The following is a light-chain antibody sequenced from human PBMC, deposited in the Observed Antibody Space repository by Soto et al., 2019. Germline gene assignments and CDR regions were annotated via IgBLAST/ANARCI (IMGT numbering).Light chain of an antibody. J-gene: IGLJ1*01. Sequence: QSALTQPASVSGSPGQSITISCTGTSSDVGGYNYVSWYQQHPGKAPKLMIYDVSNRPSGVSNRFSGSKSGNTASLTISGLQAEDEADYYCNSYTSSSTGVFGPGTKVTVL. V-gene: IGLV2-14*03. CDR3: NSYTSSSTGV. CDR2: DVS. CDR1: SSDVGGYNY.